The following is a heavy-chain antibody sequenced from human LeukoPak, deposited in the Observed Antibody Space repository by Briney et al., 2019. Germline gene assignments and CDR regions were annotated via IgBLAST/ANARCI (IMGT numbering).Heavy chain of an antibody. CDR1: GFSLSTSGMC. J-gene: IGHJ6*02. D-gene: IGHD6-13*01. CDR2: IDWDDDK. V-gene: IGHV2-70*01. CDR3: ARTLAAADKYYYYGMDV. Sequence: SGPALVKPTQTLTLTCTFSGFSLSTSGMCVSWIRQPPGKALEWLAPIDWDDDKYYRTSLKTRLTISKDTSKNQVVLTMTNMDPVDTATYYCARTLAAADKYYYYGMDVWGQGTTVIVSS.